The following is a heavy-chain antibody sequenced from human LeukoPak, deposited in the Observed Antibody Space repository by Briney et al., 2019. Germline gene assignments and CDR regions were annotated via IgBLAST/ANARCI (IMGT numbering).Heavy chain of an antibody. V-gene: IGHV4-59*08. CDR3: ARGHYDLNL. D-gene: IGHD3/OR15-3a*01. CDR2: SFSDGNT. Sequence: PSETLSLTSTVSGDSINKYHWTWLRPTPGKGLEWIGFSFSDGNTNYNPSLKSRLTISLDTSKNQFSLKLTSVTAADTAVYFCARGHYDLNLWGQGALLTVSS. CDR1: GDSINKYH. J-gene: IGHJ5*02.